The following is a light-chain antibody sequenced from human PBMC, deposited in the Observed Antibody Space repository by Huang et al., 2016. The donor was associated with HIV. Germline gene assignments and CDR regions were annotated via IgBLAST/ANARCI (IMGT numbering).Light chain of an antibody. CDR1: QSVSSN. CDR3: QQYNSWPPLT. Sequence: EIVMTQSPATLSVSPGEGATLSCRASQSVSSNLAWYQQKIGQAPRLLIYAASTRATGIPARFSGSGSGTKFTLTISSLQSEDFAVYYCQQYNSWPPLTFGGGTKVEIK. V-gene: IGKV3-15*01. J-gene: IGKJ4*01. CDR2: AAS.